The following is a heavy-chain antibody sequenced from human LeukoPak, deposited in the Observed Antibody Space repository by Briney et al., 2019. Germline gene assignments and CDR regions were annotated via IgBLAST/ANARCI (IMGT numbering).Heavy chain of an antibody. CDR3: ARKRYSGSSAPLFDY. V-gene: IGHV3-7*01. CDR1: GFTFSSYW. D-gene: IGHD6-13*01. Sequence: GGSLRLSCAASGFTFSSYWMSWVRQAPGKGLEWVANIKQDGSEKYYVDSVKGRSTISRDNAKNSLYLQMNSLRAEDTAVYYCARKRYSGSSAPLFDYWGQGTLVTVSS. CDR2: IKQDGSEK. J-gene: IGHJ4*02.